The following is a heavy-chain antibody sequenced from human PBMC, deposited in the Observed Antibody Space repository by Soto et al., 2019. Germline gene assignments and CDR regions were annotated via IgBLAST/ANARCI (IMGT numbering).Heavy chain of an antibody. D-gene: IGHD3-22*01. CDR3: ARGGVVVVTSPPDY. V-gene: IGHV3-48*03. Sequence: GGSMRLSCAASGFTFSSYEMNWVRQAPGKGLEWVSYISSSGVTIYYADSVKGRFTISRDNAKNSLYLQMNSLRAEDTAVYYCARGGVVVVTSPPDYWGQGTLVTVSS. CDR2: ISSSGVTI. CDR1: GFTFSSYE. J-gene: IGHJ4*02.